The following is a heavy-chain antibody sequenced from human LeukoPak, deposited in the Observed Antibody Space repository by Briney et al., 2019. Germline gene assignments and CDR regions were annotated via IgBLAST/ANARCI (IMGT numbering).Heavy chain of an antibody. Sequence: GGSLRLSCAASGFTFSSYEMNWVRQAPGKGLEWVSYISSSGSTIYYADSVKARFTISRGNAKNSLYLQMNSLRAEDTAVYYCAELGITMIGGVWGKGTTVTISS. CDR3: AELGITMIGGV. J-gene: IGHJ6*04. D-gene: IGHD3-10*02. V-gene: IGHV3-48*03. CDR1: GFTFSSYE. CDR2: ISSSGSTI.